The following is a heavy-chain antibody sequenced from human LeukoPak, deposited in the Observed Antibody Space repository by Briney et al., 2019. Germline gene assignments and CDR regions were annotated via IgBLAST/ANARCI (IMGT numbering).Heavy chain of an antibody. CDR3: ARRSAAKDAFDI. CDR1: GFTFSSYY. CDR2: INSDGSTT. D-gene: IGHD6-25*01. J-gene: IGHJ3*02. V-gene: IGHV3-74*01. Sequence: GGSLRLSCAASGFTFSSYYMNWVRQAPGKGLVWVSRINSDGSTTSYADSVKGRFTISRDNAKNTLYLQMNSLRAEDTAVYYCARRSAAKDAFDIWGQGTMVTVSS.